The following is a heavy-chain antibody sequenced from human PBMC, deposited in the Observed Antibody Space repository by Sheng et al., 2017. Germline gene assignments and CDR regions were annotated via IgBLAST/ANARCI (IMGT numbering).Heavy chain of an antibody. D-gene: IGHD2-15*01. V-gene: IGHV4-39*07. CDR3: ARQKVVADTSWFDP. J-gene: IGHJ5*02. CDR2: SIIVGAT. Sequence: QLQESGPGLVKPFGDPVPHLHCLVVAPSAVVVTTGAGSASPQGRGWSGLGVSIIVGATYYNPSLKSRVTISVDTSKNQFSLKLSSVTAADTAVYYCARQKVVADTSWFDPWGQGTLVTVSS. CDR1: VAPSAVVVTT.